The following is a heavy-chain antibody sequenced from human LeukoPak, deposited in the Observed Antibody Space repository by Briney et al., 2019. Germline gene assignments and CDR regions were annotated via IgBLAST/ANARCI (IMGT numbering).Heavy chain of an antibody. CDR1: GFTFSSYA. V-gene: IGHV3-23*01. D-gene: IGHD3-10*01. CDR2: ISGSGDTT. J-gene: IGHJ4*02. Sequence: GGSLRLSCAASGFTFSSYAMSWVRQAPGKGLEWVSTISGSGDTTYYAGSVKGRFTISRVNSKNTLYLQMNSLRAEDTALYYCAKAPVRGVIIENGIDYWGQGTLVTVSS. CDR3: AKAPVRGVIIENGIDY.